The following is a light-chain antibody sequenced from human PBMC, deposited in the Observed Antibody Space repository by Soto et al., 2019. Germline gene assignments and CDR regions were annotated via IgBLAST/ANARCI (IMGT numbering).Light chain of an antibody. J-gene: IGLJ2*01. CDR1: SGSMASSY. Sequence: NFMLTQPHSVSESPGKTVTISCTRSSGSMASSYVQWYQLRPGSYPTTVIYEDDQRTAGVPDRFSGSVDTTSNSASLTISGLQIEDEADYFCQSYDTSLLIFGGGTQLTVL. V-gene: IGLV6-57*01. CDR3: QSYDTSLLI. CDR2: EDD.